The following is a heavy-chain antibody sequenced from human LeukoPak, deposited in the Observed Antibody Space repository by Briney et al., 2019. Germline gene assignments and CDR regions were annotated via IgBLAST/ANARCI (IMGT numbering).Heavy chain of an antibody. Sequence: AGSLRLSCAASGFTFSSYAMHWVRQAPGKCLEYVSAIGCNGGRTYYANSVKGRLSTYRDKSKHSLYIQTGSLRHKDMAVYYCASSACSPTEYGSGSYYNSVFDYWGQGTLVTVSS. CDR3: ASSACSPTEYGSGSYYNSVFDY. V-gene: IGHV3-64*01. CDR1: GFTFSSYA. J-gene: IGHJ4*02. CDR2: IGCNGGRT. D-gene: IGHD3-10*01.